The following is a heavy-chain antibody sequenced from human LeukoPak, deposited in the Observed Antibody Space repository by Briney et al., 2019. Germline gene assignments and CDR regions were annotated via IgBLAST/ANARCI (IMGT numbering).Heavy chain of an antibody. D-gene: IGHD3-3*01. CDR1: GFTFSSYV. Sequence: PGGSLRLSCAPSGFTFSSYVMSWVRQAPGKGLEWVSTSSGSGASTYYADSVKGRFTISRDNPKNTLSLQMNSLRAEDTAVYYCAKGSAYADFWGQGTLVTVSS. J-gene: IGHJ4*02. CDR3: AKGSAYADF. CDR2: SSGSGAST. V-gene: IGHV3-23*01.